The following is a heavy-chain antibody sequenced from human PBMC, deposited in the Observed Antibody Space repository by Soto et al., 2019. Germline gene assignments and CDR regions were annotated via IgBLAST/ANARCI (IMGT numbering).Heavy chain of an antibody. V-gene: IGHV4-39*01. J-gene: IGHJ5*02. D-gene: IGHD3-10*01. CDR3: ASGSGSSVNWFDP. CDR1: GGSISSSSYY. CDR2: IYYSGST. Sequence: QLQLQESGPGLVKPSETLSLTCTVSGGSISSSSYYWGWIRQPPGKGLEWIGSIYYSGSTYYNPSLKSRVTISVDTSKNQFSLKLSSVTAADTAVYYCASGSGSSVNWFDPWGQGTLVTVSS.